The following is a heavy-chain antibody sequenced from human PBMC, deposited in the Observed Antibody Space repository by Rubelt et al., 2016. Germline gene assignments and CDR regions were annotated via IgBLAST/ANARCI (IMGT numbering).Heavy chain of an antibody. J-gene: IGHJ6*02. D-gene: IGHD3-16*01. CDR1: GFTLSSYW. CDR2: IKQDESEK. Sequence: EVQLVESGGGLVQSGGSLRLSCATSGFTLSSYWMSWVRQGPGKGLEWVANIKQDESEKNYVDTVKGRFTISRGNAKNSLYLQMNGLRAEETAVYYCARGGDMDVWGQGTTVTVSS. V-gene: IGHV3-7*01. CDR3: ARGGDMDV.